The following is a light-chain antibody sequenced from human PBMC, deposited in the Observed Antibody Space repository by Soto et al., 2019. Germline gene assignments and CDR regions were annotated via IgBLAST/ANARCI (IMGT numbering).Light chain of an antibody. CDR1: QSISRN. J-gene: IGKJ5*01. Sequence: DIQMTQYPSSLSASVGDRVTITCRASQSISRNLNWYQHKPGKAPKLLIYAASNLQNGVPSRFRGGGSGTEFTLSINILQPEDFGTYYCQQSFTTASITFGQGTRLEIK. CDR2: AAS. CDR3: QQSFTTASIT. V-gene: IGKV1-39*01.